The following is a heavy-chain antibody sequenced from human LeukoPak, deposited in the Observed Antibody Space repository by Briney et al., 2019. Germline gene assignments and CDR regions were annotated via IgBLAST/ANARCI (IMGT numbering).Heavy chain of an antibody. CDR2: IYYSGST. Sequence: PSETLSLTCTVSGGSISSYYWSWIRQPPGKGLEWIGYIYYSGSTNYNPSLKSRVTISVDTSKNQFSLKLSSVTAADTAVYYCATLNGNWFDPWGQGTLVTVSS. V-gene: IGHV4-59*08. CDR1: GGSISSYY. CDR3: ATLNGNWFDP. J-gene: IGHJ5*02. D-gene: IGHD1-1*01.